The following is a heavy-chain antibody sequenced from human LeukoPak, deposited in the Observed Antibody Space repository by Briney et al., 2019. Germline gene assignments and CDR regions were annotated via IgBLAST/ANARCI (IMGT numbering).Heavy chain of an antibody. J-gene: IGHJ4*02. Sequence: GGSLRLSCAASGFTVSSNYMSWVRQAPGKGLEWVSVIYSGGSTYYADSVKGRFTISRDNSKNTLYLQMNSLGAEDTAVYYCARVKMATIDYWGQGTLVTVSS. D-gene: IGHD5-24*01. CDR1: GFTVSSNY. CDR3: ARVKMATIDY. CDR2: IYSGGST. V-gene: IGHV3-53*01.